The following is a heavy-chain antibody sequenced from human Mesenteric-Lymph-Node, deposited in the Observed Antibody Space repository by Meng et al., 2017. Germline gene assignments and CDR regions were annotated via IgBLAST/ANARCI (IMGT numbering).Heavy chain of an antibody. D-gene: IGHD4-17*01. J-gene: IGHJ4*02. CDR1: GGSLDNSDYF. CDR3: ARHVYGDSYGF. Sequence: QVRLHDAGPGLVNPSETLSLSCTVSGGSLDNSDYFWDWIRQPPGKGLEWIGSVRYSGTAYFNPSLTSRVTISVDTSKNQFSLNLSSLTAADTAVYYCARHVYGDSYGFWGQGTLVTVSS. CDR2: VRYSGTA. V-gene: IGHV4-39*01.